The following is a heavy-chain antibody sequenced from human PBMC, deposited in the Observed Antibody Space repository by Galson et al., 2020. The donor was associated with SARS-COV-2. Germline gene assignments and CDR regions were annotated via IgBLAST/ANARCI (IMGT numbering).Heavy chain of an antibody. J-gene: IGHJ6*02. Sequence: GESLKISCAASGFTLGSYAMNWVRQTPGKGLEWVSIIRGSGDSTNYADSVKGRFTISRDKSKNKLSLQMNSLRAEDTAVYYCAKSLGYDFYYGMDVWGQGTTVTVSS. CDR2: IRGSGDST. CDR1: GFTLGSYA. V-gene: IGHV3-23*01. CDR3: AKSLGYDFYYGMDV.